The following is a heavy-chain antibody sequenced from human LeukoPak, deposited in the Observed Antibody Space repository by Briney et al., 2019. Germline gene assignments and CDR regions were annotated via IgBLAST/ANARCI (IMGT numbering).Heavy chain of an antibody. CDR2: ISSDGGST. D-gene: IGHD1-26*01. Sequence: GGSLRLSCSASGFTFSSYAMHWVRQAPGKGLEYVSAISSDGGSTYNADSVKGRFTISRDNSKNTLYLQMTSLRAEDTAVYFCARDRSSGSHDAFDIWGQGTMVTVSS. J-gene: IGHJ3*02. V-gene: IGHV3-64*04. CDR3: ARDRSSGSHDAFDI. CDR1: GFTFSSYA.